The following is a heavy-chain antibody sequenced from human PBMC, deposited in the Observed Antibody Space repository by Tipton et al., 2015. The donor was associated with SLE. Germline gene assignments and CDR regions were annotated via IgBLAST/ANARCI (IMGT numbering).Heavy chain of an antibody. CDR1: GFTFSSCA. J-gene: IGHJ4*02. V-gene: IGHV3-23*01. CDR2: VSGGGRT. D-gene: IGHD3-3*02. CDR3: AKGGRGTSTGQRFFDN. Sequence: GSLRLSCAASGFTFSSCAMSWVRQAPGKGLEGVSGVSGGGRTYYADSEKGRVTISRDNSKSTVFLQMNSLRAEDTALYYCAKGGRGTSTGQRFFDNCGQGTLVTVSS.